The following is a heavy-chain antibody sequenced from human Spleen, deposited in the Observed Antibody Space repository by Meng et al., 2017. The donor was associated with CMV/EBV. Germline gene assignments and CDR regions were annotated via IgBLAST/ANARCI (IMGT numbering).Heavy chain of an antibody. CDR1: GYTFTAYY. J-gene: IGHJ5*02. CDR3: ARGPWNYDYNYFDP. CDR2: INPITGGT. Sequence: KASGYTFTAYYMHWVRQTPGQRFEWMGWINPITGGTTYAQKFQDRVTMTRDTSINRAYMDLSRLTSDDTAVYYCARGPWNYDYNYFDPWGQGTLVTVSS. V-gene: IGHV1-2*02. D-gene: IGHD1-7*01.